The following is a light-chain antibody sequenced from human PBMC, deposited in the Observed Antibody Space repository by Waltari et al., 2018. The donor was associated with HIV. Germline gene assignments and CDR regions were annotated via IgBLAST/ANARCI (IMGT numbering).Light chain of an antibody. V-gene: IGKV3-20*01. CDR1: QSVSSSY. CDR2: GAS. CDR3: QQYGSSPFT. Sequence: EIVLTQSPGTLSLSPGERATLSCRASQSVSSSYLAWYQQKPGQAPRLLIYGASSRATGIPDRCSGSGYGTDFTLTISRLEPEDFAVYYCQQYGSSPFTFGPGTKVDIK. J-gene: IGKJ3*01.